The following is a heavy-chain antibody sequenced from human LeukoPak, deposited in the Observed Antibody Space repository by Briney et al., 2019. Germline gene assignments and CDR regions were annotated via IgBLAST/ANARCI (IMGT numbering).Heavy chain of an antibody. J-gene: IGHJ4*02. V-gene: IGHV4-34*01. D-gene: IGHD6-13*01. CDR2: INHSGST. Sequence: SETLSLTCAVYGGSFSGYYWSWIRQPPGKGLEWIGEINHSGSTNYNPSLKSRVTISVDTSKNQFSLKLGSVTAADTAVYYCARRIAAAGTSHWGQGTLVTVSS. CDR3: ARRIAAAGTSH. CDR1: GGSFSGYY.